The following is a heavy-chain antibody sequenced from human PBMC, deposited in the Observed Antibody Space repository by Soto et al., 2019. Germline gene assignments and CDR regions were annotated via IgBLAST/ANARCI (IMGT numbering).Heavy chain of an antibody. J-gene: IGHJ3*02. CDR3: ARDHGWGAFDI. D-gene: IGHD1-26*01. Sequence: EVQLVESGGDLVQPGGSLRLSCAASGFTFSTSWMHWVRQAPGKGLECVAILNQEGSRENYEDSVKGRFNISRDNAQNSLSLQMHSLRAEDTAVYYCARDHGWGAFDIWGQGTMVTVSS. CDR2: LNQEGSRE. CDR1: GFTFSTSW. V-gene: IGHV3-7*01.